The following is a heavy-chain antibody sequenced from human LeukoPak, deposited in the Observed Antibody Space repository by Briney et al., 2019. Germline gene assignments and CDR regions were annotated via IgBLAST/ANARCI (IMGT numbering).Heavy chain of an antibody. V-gene: IGHV4-59*12. D-gene: IGHD1-14*01. Sequence: PSETLSLTCTVFDGSIGTYYWSWIRQPPGKGLEWIGFVYHNGATNYSPSLESRVSVSIDKAKNQVSLRPISAPAADTAVYFCRRFRKCVSQRNIYYYYADLWGQGTTVAVAS. CDR2: VYHNGAT. CDR1: DGSIGTYY. J-gene: IGHJ6*03. CDR3: RRFRKCVSQRNIYYYYADL.